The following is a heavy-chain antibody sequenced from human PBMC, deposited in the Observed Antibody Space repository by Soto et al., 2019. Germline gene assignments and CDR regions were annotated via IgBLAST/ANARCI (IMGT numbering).Heavy chain of an antibody. Sequence: QVQLVESGGGVVQPGRSLRLSCVASGFTFSSYGMHWVRQAPGKGLEWVALIWYDGTNKYYADSVKGRFTISRDNSKNTLYLQMNSLRAEDTAVYYCARITPDSSSWDYGMDVWGQGTTVTVSS. CDR2: IWYDGTNK. V-gene: IGHV3-33*01. CDR1: GFTFSSYG. J-gene: IGHJ6*02. CDR3: ARITPDSSSWDYGMDV. D-gene: IGHD6-13*01.